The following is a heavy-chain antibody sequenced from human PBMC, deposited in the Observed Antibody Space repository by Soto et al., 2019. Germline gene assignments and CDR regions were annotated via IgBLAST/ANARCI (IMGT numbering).Heavy chain of an antibody. V-gene: IGHV4-59*08. CDR1: GGSISSYY. CDR3: ASLGYCSSTSCSPSREYYYYYMDV. CDR2: IYYSGST. D-gene: IGHD2-2*01. J-gene: IGHJ6*03. Sequence: SETLSLTCTVSGGSISSYYWSWIRQPPGKGLEWIGYIYYSGSTNYNPSLKSRVTISVDTSKNQFSLKLSSVTAADTAVYYCASLGYCSSTSCSPSREYYYYYMDVWGKGTTVTVSS.